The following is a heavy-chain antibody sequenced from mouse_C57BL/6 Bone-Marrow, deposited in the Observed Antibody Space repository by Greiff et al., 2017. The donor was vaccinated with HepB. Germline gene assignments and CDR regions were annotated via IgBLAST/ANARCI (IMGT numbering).Heavy chain of an antibody. Sequence: EVKLQESGPGMVKPSQSLSLTCTVTGYSITSGYDWHWIRHFPGNKLEWMGYISYSGSTNYNPSLKSRISITHDTSKNHFFLKLNSVTTEDTATYYCARDGHYYGSPWFAYWGQGTLVTVSA. D-gene: IGHD1-1*01. CDR2: ISYSGST. V-gene: IGHV3-1*01. CDR3: ARDGHYYGSPWFAY. CDR1: GYSITSGYD. J-gene: IGHJ3*01.